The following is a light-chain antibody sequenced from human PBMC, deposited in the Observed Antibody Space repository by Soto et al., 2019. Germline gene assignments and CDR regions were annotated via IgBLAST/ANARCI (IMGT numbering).Light chain of an antibody. J-gene: IGKJ1*01. V-gene: IGKV1-5*03. Sequence: DIQMTQSPSTLSASVGDRVTMTCRASQSIGSWLAWYQQKPGKAPKLLIYKASILESGVPSRFSGSGPGTEFTLTISRLQPDDFATYYCQQYNGTFGPRTKVEIK. CDR1: QSIGSW. CDR2: KAS. CDR3: QQYNGT.